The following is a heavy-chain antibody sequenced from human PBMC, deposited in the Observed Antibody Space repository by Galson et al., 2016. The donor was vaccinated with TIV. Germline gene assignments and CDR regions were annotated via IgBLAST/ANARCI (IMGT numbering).Heavy chain of an antibody. Sequence: SETLSLTCTVSGDSMTGHYWSWIRQPPGKGLEWIGYIHPSGTTNYNPSLKSRVSISIDTSKTQFSLNLRSVSAADTAIYYCARGGSGWPRVPVYYFSYMEVWGKGTTVSVSS. V-gene: IGHV4-59*11. CDR3: ARGGSGWPRVPVYYFSYMEV. CDR1: GDSMTGHY. CDR2: IHPSGTT. J-gene: IGHJ6*03. D-gene: IGHD6-19*01.